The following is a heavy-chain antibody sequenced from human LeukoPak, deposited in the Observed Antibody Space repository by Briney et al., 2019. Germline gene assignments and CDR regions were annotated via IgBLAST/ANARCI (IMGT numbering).Heavy chain of an antibody. CDR2: IYLDGRT. Sequence: PSETLSLTCTVSGGSLTDSSFFWGWIRQSPGAGLEWIGKIYLDGRTNYDPSLRNRVTISVDTSKNQFSLRLTSVTAADRAVYYCVRLGGSYFRHGYYFYYMDVWGKGTTVTVPS. CDR1: GGSLTDSSFF. V-gene: IGHV4-39*01. D-gene: IGHD1-26*01. J-gene: IGHJ6*03. CDR3: VRLGGSYFRHGYYFYYMDV.